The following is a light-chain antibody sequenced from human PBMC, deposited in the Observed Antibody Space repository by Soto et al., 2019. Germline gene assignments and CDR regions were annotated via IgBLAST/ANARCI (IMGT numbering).Light chain of an antibody. Sequence: EIVMTQSPATLSVPPGERATLSCRASQSVSSNSAWYQQKPGQAPRLLISGASTRATGIPARFSGSGSGTAFTRTISSLQSEDFAVYYCQQYKNWPPLTFGGGTKVEIK. CDR2: GAS. V-gene: IGKV3-15*01. J-gene: IGKJ4*01. CDR3: QQYKNWPPLT. CDR1: QSVSSN.